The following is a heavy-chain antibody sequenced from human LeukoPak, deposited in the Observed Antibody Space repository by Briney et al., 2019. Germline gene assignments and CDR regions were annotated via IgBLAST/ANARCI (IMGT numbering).Heavy chain of an antibody. Sequence: SETLSLTCTVSGGSISSSSYYWGWIRQPPGKGLEWIGSFYYSGSTYYNPSLESRVTISVDTSMTQFSLRLTSVTAADTAVYFCARDISIYPHVAFDIWDQGTLVTVSS. CDR1: GGSISSSSYY. D-gene: IGHD3-3*02. CDR2: FYYSGST. CDR3: ARDISIYPHVAFDI. J-gene: IGHJ3*02. V-gene: IGHV4-39*07.